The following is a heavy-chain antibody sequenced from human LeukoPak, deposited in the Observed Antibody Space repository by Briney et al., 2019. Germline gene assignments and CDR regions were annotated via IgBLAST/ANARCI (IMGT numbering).Heavy chain of an antibody. J-gene: IGHJ3*02. D-gene: IGHD4-17*01. CDR2: ISYDGSNK. Sequence: SGGSLRLSCAASGFTFSSYGMHWVRQAPGKGLEWVAVISYDGSNKYYADSVKGRFTISRDNSKNTLYLQMNSLRAEDTAVYCCAKDLSAVTPAFDIWGQGTMVTVSS. V-gene: IGHV3-30*18. CDR1: GFTFSSYG. CDR3: AKDLSAVTPAFDI.